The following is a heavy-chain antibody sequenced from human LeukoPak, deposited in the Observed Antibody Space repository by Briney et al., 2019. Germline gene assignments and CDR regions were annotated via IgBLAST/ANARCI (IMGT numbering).Heavy chain of an antibody. V-gene: IGHV4-31*03. Sequence: SETLSLTCTVSGGSISSGGYYWSWIRQHPGEGLEWIGYIYYSGSTYYNPSLKSRVTISVDTSKNQFSLKLSSVTAADTAVYYCARSPGIAAAGTIARFPGYWGQGTLVTVSS. CDR3: ARSPGIAAAGTIARFPGY. J-gene: IGHJ4*02. CDR2: IYYSGST. CDR1: GGSISSGGYY. D-gene: IGHD6-13*01.